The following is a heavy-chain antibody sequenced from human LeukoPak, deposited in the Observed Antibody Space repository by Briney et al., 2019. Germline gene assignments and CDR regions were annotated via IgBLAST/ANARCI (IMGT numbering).Heavy chain of an antibody. J-gene: IGHJ4*02. V-gene: IGHV3-48*01. D-gene: IGHD3-3*01. CDR1: GFTFSSYS. Sequence: GGSLRLSCAASGFTFSSYSMNWVRQAPGKGLEWVSYISSSSSTIYYADSVKGRFTISRDNAKNSLYLQMNSLRAEDTAVYYCARDGRFLEWLLSSSYFDYWGQGTLVTVSS. CDR2: ISSSSSTI. CDR3: ARDGRFLEWLLSSSYFDY.